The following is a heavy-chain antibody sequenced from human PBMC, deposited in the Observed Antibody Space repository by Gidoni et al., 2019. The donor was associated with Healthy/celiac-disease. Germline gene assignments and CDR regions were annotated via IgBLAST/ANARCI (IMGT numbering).Heavy chain of an antibody. V-gene: IGHV3-66*02. CDR2: IYSGGST. CDR3: ARLPHSRYCSGGSCPGWFDP. CDR1: GFTVSSNY. J-gene: IGHJ5*02. Sequence: EVQLVESGGGLVQPGGSLRLSCAASGFTVSSNYMSWVRQAPGKGLEWVSVIYSGGSTYYADSVKGRFTISRDNSKNTLYLQMNSLRAEDTAVYYCARLPHSRYCSGGSCPGWFDPWGQGTLVTVSS. D-gene: IGHD2-15*01.